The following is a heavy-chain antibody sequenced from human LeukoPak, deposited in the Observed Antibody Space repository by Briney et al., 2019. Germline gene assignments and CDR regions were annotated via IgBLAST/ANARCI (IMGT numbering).Heavy chain of an antibody. CDR2: INPNSGDT. Sequence: ASVKVSCKASGYTFTGYYVHWVRQAPGQGLEWIGWINPNSGDTNYAQKFQGRVTMTRDTSTSTVYMELSSLRSEDSAVYYCARWTTTYLDYWGQGTLVTVSS. D-gene: IGHD4-11*01. J-gene: IGHJ4*02. CDR3: ARWTTTYLDY. CDR1: GYTFTGYY. V-gene: IGHV1-2*02.